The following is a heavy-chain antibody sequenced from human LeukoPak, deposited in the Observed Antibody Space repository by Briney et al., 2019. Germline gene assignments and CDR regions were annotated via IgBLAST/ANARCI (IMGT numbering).Heavy chain of an antibody. V-gene: IGHV1-69*04. CDR2: IIPILGIA. Sequence: SVKVSCKASGGTFSSYAISWVRQAPGQGLEWMGRIIPILGIANYAQKFQGRVTITADKSTSTAYMELSSLRSEDTAVYYCARDWGYCGGDCPYYFDYWGQGTLVTVSS. J-gene: IGHJ4*02. CDR3: ARDWGYCGGDCPYYFDY. D-gene: IGHD2-21*02. CDR1: GGTFSSYA.